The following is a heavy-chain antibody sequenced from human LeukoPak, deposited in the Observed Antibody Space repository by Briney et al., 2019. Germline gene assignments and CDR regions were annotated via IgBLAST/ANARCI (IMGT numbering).Heavy chain of an antibody. Sequence: PGGSLRLSCAASGFTFSSYAMSWVRQAPGKGLEWVSAISGSGGSTYYADSVKGRFTISRDNSKNTLYLQVNSLRAEDTAVYYCATRDIVVVVAATLVDYWGQGTLVTVSS. J-gene: IGHJ4*02. CDR1: GFTFSSYA. V-gene: IGHV3-23*01. D-gene: IGHD2-15*01. CDR3: ATRDIVVVVAATLVDY. CDR2: ISGSGGST.